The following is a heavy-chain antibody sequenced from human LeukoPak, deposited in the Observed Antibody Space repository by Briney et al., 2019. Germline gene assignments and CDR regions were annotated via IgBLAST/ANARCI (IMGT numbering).Heavy chain of an antibody. V-gene: IGHV1-8*01. CDR2: MNPNSGNT. D-gene: IGHD4-17*01. Sequence: ASVKVSCKASGYTFTSYDINWVRQATGQGLEWMGWMNPNSGNTGYAQKFQGRVTMTRNTSISTAYMELSSLRSEDTAVYYCARANYGDPEFYYYYYMDVWGKGTTVTISS. CDR1: GYTFTSYD. CDR3: ARANYGDPEFYYYYYMDV. J-gene: IGHJ6*03.